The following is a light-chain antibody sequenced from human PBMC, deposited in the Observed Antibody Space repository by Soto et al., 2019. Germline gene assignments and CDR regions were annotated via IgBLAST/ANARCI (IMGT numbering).Light chain of an antibody. J-gene: IGLJ3*02. CDR3: AAWDDSLSGACV. Sequence: QSVLTQPPSASGTPGQRVTISCSGSSSNIGSNFVYWYQQLPGTAPKLLIYTNNQRSSGVPDRFSGSKSGTSASLAISGLRSEDEADYYCAAWDDSLSGACVFGGGTKLTVL. V-gene: IGLV1-47*02. CDR2: TNN. CDR1: SSNIGSNF.